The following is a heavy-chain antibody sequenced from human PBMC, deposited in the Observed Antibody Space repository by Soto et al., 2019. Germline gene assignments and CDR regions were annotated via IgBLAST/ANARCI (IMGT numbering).Heavy chain of an antibody. CDR2: IYSSGST. J-gene: IGHJ4*02. CDR3: ARVGYYDSSGYYDY. D-gene: IGHD3-22*01. CDR1: GGSISPYY. V-gene: IGHV4-59*01. Sequence: SETLSLTCTVSGGSISPYYWNWIRQPPGKGLEWIGYIYSSGSTNYNPSLKSRVTMSVDTSKNQFSLKLSSLTAADTAVYYCARVGYYDSSGYYDYWGQGTLVTVSS.